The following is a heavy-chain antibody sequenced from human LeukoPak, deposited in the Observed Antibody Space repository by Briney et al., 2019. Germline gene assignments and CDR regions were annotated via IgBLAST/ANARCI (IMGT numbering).Heavy chain of an antibody. Sequence: PGGSLRLSCAASGFTFSSYGMHWVRQAPGKGLEWVAVIWYDGSNKYYTDSVKGRFTISRDNSENTLYLQMNSLRAEDTAVYYCAKDSVDTTIFDAFDIWGQGTMVTVSS. J-gene: IGHJ3*02. CDR1: GFTFSSYG. D-gene: IGHD5-18*01. CDR3: AKDSVDTTIFDAFDI. V-gene: IGHV3-30*02. CDR2: IWYDGSNK.